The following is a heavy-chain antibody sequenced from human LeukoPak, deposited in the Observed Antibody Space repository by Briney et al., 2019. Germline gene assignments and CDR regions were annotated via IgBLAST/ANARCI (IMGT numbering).Heavy chain of an antibody. V-gene: IGHV4-34*01. CDR1: GGSFSGYF. CDR3: ARSPPTYCSGGSCYYFDY. J-gene: IGHJ4*02. D-gene: IGHD2-15*01. CDR2: INHSGST. Sequence: SETLSLTCAVYGGSFSGYFWSWVRQPPGKGLEWIGEINHSGSTNYNPSLKSRVTISVDTSKNQFSLKLSSVTAADTAIYYCARSPPTYCSGGSCYYFDYWGQGTLVTASS.